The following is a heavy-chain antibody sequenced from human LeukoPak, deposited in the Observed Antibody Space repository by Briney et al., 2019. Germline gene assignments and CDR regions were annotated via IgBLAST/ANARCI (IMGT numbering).Heavy chain of an antibody. J-gene: IGHJ5*02. CDR3: AREGGTGYYDILTGYSRFDP. V-gene: IGHV1-46*01. Sequence: GASVKVSCKASGYTFTSYYMHWVRQAPGQGLEWMGIINPSGGSTSYAQKFQGRVTMTTDTSTSTAYMELRSLRSDDTAVYYCAREGGTGYYDILTGYSRFDPWGQGTLVTVSS. D-gene: IGHD3-9*01. CDR1: GYTFTSYY. CDR2: INPSGGST.